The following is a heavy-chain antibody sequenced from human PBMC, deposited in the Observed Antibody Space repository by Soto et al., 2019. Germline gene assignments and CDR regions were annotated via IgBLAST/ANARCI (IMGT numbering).Heavy chain of an antibody. J-gene: IGHJ4*02. CDR2: IYPGDSNI. V-gene: IGHV5-51*01. Sequence: VESLKISCQASGYIFRNYWICWVRQMPGKGLEWLGIIYPGDSNIRYNPSFQGQVTISADKSLSTTYLHWSSLKASDTAMYYCARQRYFDYWGQGTLVTVSS. CDR1: GYIFRNYW. CDR3: ARQRYFDY.